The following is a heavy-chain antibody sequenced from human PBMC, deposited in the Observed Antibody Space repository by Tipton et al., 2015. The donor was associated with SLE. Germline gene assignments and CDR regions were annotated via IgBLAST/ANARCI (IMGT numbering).Heavy chain of an antibody. CDR3: ARDWCSSTSCYGYYYMDV. D-gene: IGHD2-2*01. CDR1: GGSISSYY. Sequence: TLSLTCIVSGGSISSYYWSWIRQSPGKGLEWMGYIYYSGSTYYNPSLKSRVTISVDTSKNQFSLKLSSVTAADTAVYYCARDWCSSTSCYGYYYMDVWGKGTTVTVSS. CDR2: IYYSGST. V-gene: IGHV4-59*12. J-gene: IGHJ6*03.